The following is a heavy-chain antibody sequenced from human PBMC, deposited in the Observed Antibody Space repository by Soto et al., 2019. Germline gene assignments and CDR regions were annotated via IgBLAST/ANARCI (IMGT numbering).Heavy chain of an antibody. Sequence: ASVKVSCKASGYAFTGYYMHWGRQAPAQGLEWMGWINPNSGGTNYAQKSQGWVTMTRDTSISTAYMELSRLRSDDTAVYYCARGLVKCSGGSCYSYYYYGMDVWGQGATVTVSS. J-gene: IGHJ6*02. V-gene: IGHV1-2*04. CDR1: GYAFTGYY. D-gene: IGHD2-15*01. CDR2: INPNSGGT. CDR3: ARGLVKCSGGSCYSYYYYGMDV.